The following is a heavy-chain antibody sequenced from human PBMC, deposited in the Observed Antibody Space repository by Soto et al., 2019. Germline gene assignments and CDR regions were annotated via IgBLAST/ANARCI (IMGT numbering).Heavy chain of an antibody. V-gene: IGHV1-69*01. CDR2: IIPIFGTA. J-gene: IGHJ6*02. CDR3: ARPRSSLSYYYYGMDV. Sequence: VQLVQSGAEVKKPGSSVKVSCKASGGTFSSYAISWVRQAPGQGLEWMGGIIPIFGTANYAQKFQGRVTIPADESTSKAYMELSSLRSEDTAVYYCARPRSSLSYYYYGMDVWGQGTTVTVSS. CDR1: GGTFSSYA. D-gene: IGHD3-16*02.